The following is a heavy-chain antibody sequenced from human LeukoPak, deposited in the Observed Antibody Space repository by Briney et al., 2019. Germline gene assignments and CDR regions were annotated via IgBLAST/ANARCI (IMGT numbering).Heavy chain of an antibody. CDR3: ARGREGSYYDY. Sequence: SSETLSLTCAVSGGSISSGGYSWSWIRQPPGKGLEWIGYIYHSGSTYYNPSLESRVTISVDRSKNQFSLKLSSVTAADTAVYYCARGREGSYYDYWGQGTLVTVSS. CDR2: IYHSGST. D-gene: IGHD3-10*01. V-gene: IGHV4-30-2*01. J-gene: IGHJ4*02. CDR1: GGSISSGGYS.